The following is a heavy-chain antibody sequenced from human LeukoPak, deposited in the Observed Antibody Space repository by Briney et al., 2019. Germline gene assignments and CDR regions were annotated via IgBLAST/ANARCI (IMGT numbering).Heavy chain of an antibody. CDR2: IIPIFGTA. CDR1: GGTFSSYA. V-gene: IGHV1-69*06. J-gene: IGHJ4*02. D-gene: IGHD5-18*01. CDR3: ARVILRGYSYGLFDY. Sequence: GASVKVSCKASGGTFSSYAISWVRQAPGQGLEWMGGIIPIFGTANYAQKFQGRVTITADKSTSTAYMELSSLRSEDTAVYYCARVILRGYSYGLFDYWGQGTLVTVSS.